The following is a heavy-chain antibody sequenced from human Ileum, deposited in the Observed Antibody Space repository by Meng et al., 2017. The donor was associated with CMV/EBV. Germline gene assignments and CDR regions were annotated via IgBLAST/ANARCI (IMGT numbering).Heavy chain of an antibody. CDR2: IFYSGST. Sequence: VPGGSISSRSYYWGWIRQPPGKGLEWIGSIFYSGSTSYNPSLKSRVTISVDTSKNQFSLKLSSVTAADTAVYYCARHTTIYNWFDPWGQGTLVTVSS. CDR3: ARHTTIYNWFDP. J-gene: IGHJ5*02. CDR1: GGSISSRSYY. D-gene: IGHD3-3*01. V-gene: IGHV4-39*01.